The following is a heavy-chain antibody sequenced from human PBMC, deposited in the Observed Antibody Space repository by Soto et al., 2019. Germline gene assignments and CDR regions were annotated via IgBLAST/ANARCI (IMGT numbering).Heavy chain of an antibody. CDR2: IKTNTEGGTT. V-gene: IGHV3-15*07. Sequence: EVQLVESGGGFIYPGGSLRLSCAASGLTISNAWMNWVRQAPGKGLEWVGRIKTNTEGGTTDYAAAVKGRFPGSRDDSKNTLYLQMNSLKTEDTAVYYCTTGSVEGVWGQGTTVTVSS. CDR1: GLTISNAW. J-gene: IGHJ6*02. D-gene: IGHD2-15*01. CDR3: TTGSVEGV.